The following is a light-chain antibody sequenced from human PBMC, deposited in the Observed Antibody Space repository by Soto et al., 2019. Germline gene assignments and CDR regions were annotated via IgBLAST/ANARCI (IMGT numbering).Light chain of an antibody. CDR1: QSISSSY. J-gene: IGKJ3*01. CDR2: GAS. Sequence: EVVVTQSPGTLSLSTGERATLSCRASQSISSSYLAWYQQKPGQAPSLVIYGASSRATGIPDRFSGSGSGTDFTLPISRLEPEAVAVYYCQLYGSSPPFTFGPGTKVDIK. V-gene: IGKV3-20*01. CDR3: QLYGSSPPFT.